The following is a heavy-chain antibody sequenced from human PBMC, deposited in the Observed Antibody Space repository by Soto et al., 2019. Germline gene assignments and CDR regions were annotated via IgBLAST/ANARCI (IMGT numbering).Heavy chain of an antibody. CDR2: IRSKTDGGTT. V-gene: IGHV3-15*01. CDR3: KLDGSGIYD. D-gene: IGHD3-10*01. CDR1: GFTFSNAW. Sequence: EVQLVESGGGLVKPGGSLRLSCAASGFTFSNAWLSWVRQAPGKGLEWVGRIRSKTDGGTTDYATPLKGRFTISRDDSKNTLYLQMNSLKTEDTAVYYCKLDGSGIYDWGQGTLVTVSS. J-gene: IGHJ4*02.